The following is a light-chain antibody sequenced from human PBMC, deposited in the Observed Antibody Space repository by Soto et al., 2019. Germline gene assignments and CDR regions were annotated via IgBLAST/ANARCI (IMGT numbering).Light chain of an antibody. V-gene: IGLV2-14*01. J-gene: IGLJ3*02. CDR1: SNDVGAYKY. CDR3: SSYTSTSTL. CDR2: EVS. Sequence: QSVLTQPASVSGSPGQSITVSCTGTSNDVGAYKYVSWYQQLPGKAPKLMIYEVSSRPSGVSNRFSGSKSGNTASLTISGLQAEDEADYYCSSYTSTSTLFGGGTKLTVL.